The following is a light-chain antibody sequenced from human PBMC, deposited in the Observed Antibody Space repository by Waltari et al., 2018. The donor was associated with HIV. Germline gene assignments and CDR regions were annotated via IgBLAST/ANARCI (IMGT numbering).Light chain of an antibody. CDR2: NSD. Sequence: MSCSGSASNIGGNGVNWYQNLPQTAPNLVIYNSDERPLGVPDRFSASKTGTSASLDISGLQSEDEADYYCATWDDGLSGWVFGGGTRLTVL. CDR3: ATWDDGLSGWV. J-gene: IGLJ3*02. V-gene: IGLV1-44*01. CDR1: ASNIGGNG.